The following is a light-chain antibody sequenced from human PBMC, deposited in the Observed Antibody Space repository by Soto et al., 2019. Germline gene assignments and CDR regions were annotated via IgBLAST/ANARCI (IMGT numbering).Light chain of an antibody. CDR2: EVN. CDR3: ASYTRTTTLV. V-gene: IGLV2-14*01. J-gene: IGLJ2*01. CDR1: SSDVGGYNY. Sequence: QSALTQPASVSGSPGQSITISCTGTSSDVGGYNYVSWYQQHPGKVPKLVIFEVNYRPSGGSDRFSGSKSGNTASLTITGLQADDEADYYCASYTRTTTLVFGGGTKLTVL.